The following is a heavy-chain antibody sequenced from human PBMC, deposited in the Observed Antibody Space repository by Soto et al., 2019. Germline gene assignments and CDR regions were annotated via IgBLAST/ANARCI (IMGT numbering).Heavy chain of an antibody. D-gene: IGHD3-10*01. V-gene: IGHV4-30-2*01. Sequence: SETLSLTCTVSGGSISSGGYSWSWIRQPPGKGLDWIGYIYHSGSTYYNPSLKSRVTISVDRSKNQFSLKLSSVTAADTAVYYCARVRLAYYYGSGSYPPRPNAFDIWGQGTMVTVSS. J-gene: IGHJ3*02. CDR2: IYHSGST. CDR1: GGSISSGGYS. CDR3: ARVRLAYYYGSGSYPPRPNAFDI.